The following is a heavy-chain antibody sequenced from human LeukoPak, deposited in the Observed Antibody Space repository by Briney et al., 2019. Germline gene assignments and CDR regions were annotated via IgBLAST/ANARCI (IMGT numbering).Heavy chain of an antibody. Sequence: GGSLRLSCAASGSTFSSYSMNWVRQAPGKGLEWVSYISSSSSTIYYADSVKGRFTISRDNAKNSLCLQMNSLRDEDTAVYDCARRKGGMFGYWGQGTLVTVSS. CDR2: ISSSSSTI. CDR3: ARRKGGMFGY. V-gene: IGHV3-48*02. CDR1: GSTFSSYS. J-gene: IGHJ4*02.